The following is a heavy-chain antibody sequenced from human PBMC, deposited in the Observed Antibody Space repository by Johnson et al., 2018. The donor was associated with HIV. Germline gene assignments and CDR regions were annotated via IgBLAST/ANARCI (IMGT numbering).Heavy chain of an antibody. J-gene: IGHJ3*02. CDR3: AKDSGDSSGFYHPDAFDI. CDR1: GFTFDDYA. CDR2: ISWDGGST. Sequence: VQVLESGGVVVQPGGSLRLSCAASGFTFDDYAMHWVRQAPGKGLEWVSLISWDGGSTYYADSVKGRFTISRDNSKNSLYLPMNSLRAEDTALYYCAKDSGDSSGFYHPDAFDIWGQGTMVTVSP. D-gene: IGHD3-22*01. V-gene: IGHV3-43D*03.